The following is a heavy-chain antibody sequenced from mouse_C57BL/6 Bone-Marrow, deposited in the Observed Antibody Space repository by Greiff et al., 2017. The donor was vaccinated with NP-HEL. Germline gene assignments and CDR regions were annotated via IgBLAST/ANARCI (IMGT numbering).Heavy chain of an antibody. Sequence: EVQLQESGPVLMKPGASVKMSCKASGYTFTDYYMNWVKQSHGKSLEWIGVINPYNGGTSYNQKFKGKATLTVDKSSSTAYMELNSLTSEDSAVYYCAHYYGSRGFAYWGQGTLVTVSA. V-gene: IGHV1-19*01. CDR1: GYTFTDYY. J-gene: IGHJ3*01. CDR3: AHYYGSRGFAY. D-gene: IGHD1-1*01. CDR2: INPYNGGT.